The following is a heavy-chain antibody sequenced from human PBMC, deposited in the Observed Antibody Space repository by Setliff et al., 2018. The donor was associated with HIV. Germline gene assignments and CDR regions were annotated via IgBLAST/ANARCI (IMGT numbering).Heavy chain of an antibody. D-gene: IGHD1-20*01. CDR1: GLTFSRST. CDR2: ISIGSGLT. V-gene: IGHV1-58*02. J-gene: IGHJ5*02. Sequence: SVKVSCKTSGLTFSRSTIQWVRQARGQPPEWVGWISIGSGLTKYEQKFHGRVTFTRDMSTSTAYMEVSSLRSDDTAVYYCAAEINTDNNCCWFDPWGQGTLVTVSS. CDR3: AAEINTDNNCCWFDP.